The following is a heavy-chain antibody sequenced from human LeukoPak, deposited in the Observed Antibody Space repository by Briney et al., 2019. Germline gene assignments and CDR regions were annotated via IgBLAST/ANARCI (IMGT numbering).Heavy chain of an antibody. V-gene: IGHV3-30*02. CDR1: GFTFSSYG. CDR2: IRYDGSNK. Sequence: PGGSLRLSCAASGFTFSSYGMHWVRQAPGKGLEWVAFIRYDGSNKYYADSVKGRFTISRDNSKNTLYLQMNSLRAEDTAVYYCAKIWGNSWFLFDYWGQGTLVTVSS. D-gene: IGHD6-13*01. CDR3: AKIWGNSWFLFDY. J-gene: IGHJ4*02.